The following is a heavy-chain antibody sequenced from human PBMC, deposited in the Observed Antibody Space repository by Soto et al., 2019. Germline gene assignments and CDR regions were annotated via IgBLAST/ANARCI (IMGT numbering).Heavy chain of an antibody. J-gene: IGHJ5*02. Sequence: ASVKVSCKASGGTFSSYAISWVRQAPGQGLEWMGGIIPIFGTANYAQKFQGRVTITADKSTSTAYMELSSLRSEDTAVYYCASLLWFGELSNWFDPWGQGTLVTVSS. D-gene: IGHD3-10*01. V-gene: IGHV1-69*06. CDR2: IIPIFGTA. CDR3: ASLLWFGELSNWFDP. CDR1: GGTFSSYA.